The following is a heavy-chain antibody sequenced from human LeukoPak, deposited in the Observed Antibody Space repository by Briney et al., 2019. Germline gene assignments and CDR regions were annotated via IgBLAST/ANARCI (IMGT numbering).Heavy chain of an antibody. Sequence: PGGSLRLSCAASGFTFSDYYMSWIRQAPRKGLEWVSYISSSGSTIYYADSVTGRFTSSRDNAKNSLYLQMNSLRAEDTAVYYCVRPRGAATVLDYWGQGTLVTVSS. D-gene: IGHD3-10*01. CDR1: GFTFSDYY. J-gene: IGHJ4*02. CDR2: ISSSGSTI. CDR3: VRPRGAATVLDY. V-gene: IGHV3-11*01.